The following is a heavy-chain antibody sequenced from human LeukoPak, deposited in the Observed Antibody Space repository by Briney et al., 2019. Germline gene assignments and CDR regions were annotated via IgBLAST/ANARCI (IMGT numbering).Heavy chain of an antibody. CDR2: LSGSGGST. V-gene: IGHV3-23*01. Sequence: GGSLRLSCAASGFTFSSYAMNWVRQAPGKGLQWVSALSGSGGSTYYADSVKGRFTIFRDNSKNTLYLQMNSLRADDTAVYYCAKRSGGPSPFDYWGQGALVTVSS. D-gene: IGHD3-3*01. CDR1: GFTFSSYA. J-gene: IGHJ4*02. CDR3: AKRSGGPSPFDY.